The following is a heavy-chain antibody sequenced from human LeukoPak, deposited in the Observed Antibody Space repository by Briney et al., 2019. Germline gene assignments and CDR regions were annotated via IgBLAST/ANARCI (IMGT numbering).Heavy chain of an antibody. CDR3: ARQRYTRGASYNWFDP. D-gene: IGHD1-26*01. Sequence: SETLSLTCAVYDGSFSGYYWSWIRQPPGKGLEWIGEINHTGGTNYNPSLKRRFIISVDTSKNPFSVKLSSVTAADSAIYYCARQRYTRGASYNWFDPWGQGILVTVSS. CDR1: DGSFSGYY. CDR2: INHTGGT. J-gene: IGHJ5*02. V-gene: IGHV4-34*01.